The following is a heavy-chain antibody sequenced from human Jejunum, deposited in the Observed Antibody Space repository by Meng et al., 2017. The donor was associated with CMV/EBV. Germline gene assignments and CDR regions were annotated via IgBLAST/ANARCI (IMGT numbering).Heavy chain of an antibody. D-gene: IGHD3-10*02. J-gene: IGHJ6*02. CDR1: FSRYW. V-gene: IGHV3-7*01. Sequence: FSRYWMNWVRQAPGKGREWEENKKQDGSEKYYGDSVEGRFNISRENAKNSLYLQMNSLRAEDTAVYHCARDRDFVPQGGYYDMDVWGQGTTVTVSS. CDR2: KKQDGSEK. CDR3: ARDRDFVPQGGYYDMDV.